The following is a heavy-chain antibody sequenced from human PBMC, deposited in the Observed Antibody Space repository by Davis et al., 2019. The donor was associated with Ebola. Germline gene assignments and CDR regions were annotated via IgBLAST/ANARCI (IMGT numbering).Heavy chain of an antibody. CDR1: GYTFNSYY. CDR2: INPNSGGT. Sequence: ASVKVSCKASGYTFNSYYIHWVRQAPGQGLEWMGWINPNSGGTNYAQKFQGRVTMTRDTSISTAYMELRSLRSDDTAVYYCARDPYFSGGSCYYYYPYYYYGMDVWGQGTTVTVSS. J-gene: IGHJ6*02. D-gene: IGHD2-15*01. V-gene: IGHV1-2*02. CDR3: ARDPYFSGGSCYYYYPYYYYGMDV.